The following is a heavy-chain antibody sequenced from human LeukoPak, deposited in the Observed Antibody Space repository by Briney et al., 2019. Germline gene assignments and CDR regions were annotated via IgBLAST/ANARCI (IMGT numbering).Heavy chain of an antibody. CDR3: ARGLDANYYAY. Sequence: ASVKVSCKASGYTFTGYYMHWVRQAPGQGLEWMGRMNPNSGDTDYAQKFQGRVTMTRDTSISTAYMDLSRLRSDDTAMYYCARGLDANYYAYWGQGTLVTVSS. D-gene: IGHD1-1*01. CDR2: MNPNSGDT. J-gene: IGHJ4*02. V-gene: IGHV1-2*06. CDR1: GYTFTGYY.